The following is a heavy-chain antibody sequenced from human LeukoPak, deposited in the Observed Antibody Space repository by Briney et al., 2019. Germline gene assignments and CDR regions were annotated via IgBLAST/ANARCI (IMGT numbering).Heavy chain of an antibody. Sequence: ASVKVSCKASGYTFTSYYMHWVRQAPGQGLEWMGIINPSGGSTSYAQKFQGRVTMTRDTSTSTVHMELSSLRSEDTAVYYCARQTGQNIVVVPAPYYFDYWGQGTLVTVSS. J-gene: IGHJ4*02. CDR2: INPSGGST. D-gene: IGHD2-2*01. CDR3: ARQTGQNIVVVPAPYYFDY. V-gene: IGHV1-46*01. CDR1: GYTFTSYY.